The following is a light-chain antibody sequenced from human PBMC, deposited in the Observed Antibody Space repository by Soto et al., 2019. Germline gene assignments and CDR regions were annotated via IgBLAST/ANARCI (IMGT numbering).Light chain of an antibody. CDR1: QTISSY. CDR3: QQSFSNPLT. CDR2: AAS. J-gene: IGKJ4*01. V-gene: IGKV1-39*01. Sequence: DIQMTQSPSSLSASVGDRVTSTCRASQTISSYLNWYQQRPGKAPKLLIYAASSLQSGVPSRFSGSGSGTDFSLTISDLQPEDFASYYCQQSFSNPLTFGGGTKVDTK.